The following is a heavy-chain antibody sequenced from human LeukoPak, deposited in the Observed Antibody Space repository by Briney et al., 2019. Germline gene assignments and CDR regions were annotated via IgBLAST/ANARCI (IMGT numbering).Heavy chain of an antibody. V-gene: IGHV6-1*01. Sequence: SQTLSLTCAISGDSVSSNSAAWNWIRQSPSRGLEWLGRTYYRSKWYNDYAVSVKSRMAINPDTSKNQFSLQLNSVTPEDTAVYYCARARGYWQLSAFDIWGQGTMVIVSS. J-gene: IGHJ3*02. CDR1: GDSVSSNSAA. D-gene: IGHD3-3*02. CDR3: ARARGYWQLSAFDI. CDR2: TYYRSKWYN.